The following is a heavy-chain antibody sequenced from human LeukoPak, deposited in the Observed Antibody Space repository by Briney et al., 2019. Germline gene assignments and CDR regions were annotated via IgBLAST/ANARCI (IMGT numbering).Heavy chain of an antibody. V-gene: IGHV1-46*01. J-gene: IGHJ5*02. D-gene: IGHD6-13*01. CDR3: ARGAPAAGTEEINNGFDP. Sequence: GASVKVSCKASGYTFTSYYMHWVRQAPGQGLEWMGIINPSGGSTSYAQKFQGRVTMTRDMSTSTDYMELSSLRSEDTAVYYCARGAPAAGTEEINNGFDPWGQGTLVTVSS. CDR1: GYTFTSYY. CDR2: INPSGGST.